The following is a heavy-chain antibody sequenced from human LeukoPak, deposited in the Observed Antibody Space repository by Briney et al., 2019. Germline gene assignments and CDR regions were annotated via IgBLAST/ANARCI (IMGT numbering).Heavy chain of an antibody. Sequence: GGSLRLSCAASGFTFSSYAMSWVRQAPGKGLEWVSAISGSGGSTYYADSVKGGYTISRDNSKNTLYLQMNSLRAEDTAVYYCAKDRVVVVAAPSGNWFDPWGQGTLVTVSS. D-gene: IGHD2-15*01. J-gene: IGHJ5*02. V-gene: IGHV3-23*01. CDR2: ISGSGGST. CDR1: GFTFSSYA. CDR3: AKDRVVVVAAPSGNWFDP.